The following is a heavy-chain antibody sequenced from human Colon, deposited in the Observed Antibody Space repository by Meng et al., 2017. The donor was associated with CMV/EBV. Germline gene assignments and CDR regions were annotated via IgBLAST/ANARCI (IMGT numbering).Heavy chain of an antibody. CDR3: AGGPPGNSNRFAFDP. Sequence: SETLSLTCIVSGGSIRTTSSYWGWIRQSPGKGLEWIGFIYYSDSSNYHSSLYNPSLQSRVTMSADTSKNEISLKLTSVTAADTAIYFCAGGPPGNSNRFAFDPWGQGTLVTVSS. J-gene: IGHJ5*02. D-gene: IGHD6-13*01. CDR2: IYYSDSS. CDR1: GGSIRTTSSY. V-gene: IGHV4-39*07.